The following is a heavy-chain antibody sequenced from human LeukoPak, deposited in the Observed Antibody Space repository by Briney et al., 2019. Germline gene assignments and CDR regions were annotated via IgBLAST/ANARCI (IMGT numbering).Heavy chain of an antibody. V-gene: IGHV4-31*03. CDR1: GGSISSDGYY. CDR2: IYYSGTT. Sequence: PSQTLSLTCTVSGGSISSDGYYWSWIRQHPGKGLEWIGYIYYSGTTYYNPSLESRVTMSVDTSKNQFSLKLSSVTAADTAVYYCARDGDTADNWFDPWGQGTLVTVSS. D-gene: IGHD5-18*01. J-gene: IGHJ5*02. CDR3: ARDGDTADNWFDP.